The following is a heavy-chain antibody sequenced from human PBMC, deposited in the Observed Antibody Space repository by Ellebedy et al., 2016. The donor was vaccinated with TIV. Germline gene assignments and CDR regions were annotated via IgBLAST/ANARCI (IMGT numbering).Heavy chain of an antibody. CDR1: GGSISGYY. D-gene: IGHD2-2*01. J-gene: IGHJ4*02. CDR2: FYYSGNT. Sequence: SETLSLTCTVSGGSISGYYWSWIQQPPGKGLEWIGYFYYSGNTNYNPSLNSRVTISVDTSKNQFSLKLTSVTAADTAVYYCARGPIVVVPAAYSEVDTVMLRQIYYFDYWGQGTLVTVSS. CDR3: ARGPIVVVPAAYSEVDTVMLRQIYYFDY. V-gene: IGHV4-59*01.